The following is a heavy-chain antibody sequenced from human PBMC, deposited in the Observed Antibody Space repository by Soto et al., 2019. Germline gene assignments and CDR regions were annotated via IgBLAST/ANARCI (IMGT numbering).Heavy chain of an antibody. J-gene: IGHJ6*02. CDR2: ISYDGSNK. CDR1: GFTFSSYA. V-gene: IGHV3-30-3*01. D-gene: IGHD3-3*01. CDR3: ARESIFGVVYYYYGMDV. Sequence: QVQLVESGGGVVQPGRTLRLSCAASGFTFSSYAMHWVRQAPGKGLEWVAVISYDGSNKYYADSVKGRFTISRDNSKNTLYLQMNSLRAEDTAVYYCARESIFGVVYYYYGMDVWGQGTTVTVSS.